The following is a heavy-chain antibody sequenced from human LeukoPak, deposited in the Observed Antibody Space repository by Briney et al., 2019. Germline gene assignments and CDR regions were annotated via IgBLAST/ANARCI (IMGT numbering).Heavy chain of an antibody. J-gene: IGHJ4*02. CDR1: GLTVSSTH. CDR2: IYSGGST. V-gene: IGHV3-66*01. D-gene: IGHD3-3*01. Sequence: PGGSLRLSCAASGLTVSSTHMSWVRQTPGKGLEWVSAIYSGGSTYYADSVKGRFTISRDNSKNTLYLQMNSLRAEDTAVYYCARDLLEWYFDYWGQGTLVTVSS. CDR3: ARDLLEWYFDY.